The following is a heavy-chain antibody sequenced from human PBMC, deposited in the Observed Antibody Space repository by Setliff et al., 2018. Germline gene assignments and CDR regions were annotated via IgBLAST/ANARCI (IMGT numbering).Heavy chain of an antibody. V-gene: IGHV1-18*01. CDR3: ARVLFHCSSTSCYLDAFDI. Sequence: EASVKVSCKASGYTFISYGISWVRQAPGQGLEWMGWISAYNGNTNYAQKLQGRVTMTTDKSTSTAYMELRSLRSDDTAEYYCARVLFHCSSTSCYLDAFDIWGQGTMVTVSS. CDR1: GYTFISYG. J-gene: IGHJ3*02. D-gene: IGHD2-2*01. CDR2: ISAYNGNT.